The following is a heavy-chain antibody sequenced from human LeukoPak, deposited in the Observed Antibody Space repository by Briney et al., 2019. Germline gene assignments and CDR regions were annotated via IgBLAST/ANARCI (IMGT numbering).Heavy chain of an antibody. CDR2: MNPNSGNT. J-gene: IGHJ4*02. V-gene: IGHV1-8*01. Sequence: ASVKVSCKASGYTFTSYDINWVRQATGQGLEWMGWMNPNSGNTGYAQKFQGRVTMTRNTSISTAYMELSSLRSEDTAVYYCARGRSRATRWGDYLDYWGKGTLVTVSS. CDR3: ARGRSRATRWGDYLDY. D-gene: IGHD6-6*01. CDR1: GYTFTSYD.